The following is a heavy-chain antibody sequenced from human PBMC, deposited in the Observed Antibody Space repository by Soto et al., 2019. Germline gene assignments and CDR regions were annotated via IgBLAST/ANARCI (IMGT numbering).Heavy chain of an antibody. CDR2: VDPLSGAI. CDR1: RGTFNTYA. J-gene: IGHJ4*02. CDR3: ARGYGEDFGRVGY. V-gene: IGHV1-69*13. Sequence: QVQLVQSGAEVKKPGSSVRVSCKASRGTFNTYAITWVRQAPGRGLEWVGGVDPLSGAIHYSQKLQGRVTITVDNPRTTAYMELKNLTLADTAFYFCARGYGEDFGRVGYWGQGTLVSVSS. D-gene: IGHD3-10*01.